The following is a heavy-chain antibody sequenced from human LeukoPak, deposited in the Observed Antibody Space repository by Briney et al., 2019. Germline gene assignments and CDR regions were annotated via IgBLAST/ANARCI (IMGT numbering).Heavy chain of an antibody. CDR2: IYPGDSDT. CDR3: ARQIRYYDSSTSGWFDP. CDR1: GYSFTSYW. D-gene: IGHD3-22*01. J-gene: IGHJ5*02. V-gene: IGHV5-51*01. Sequence: GESLKISCKGSGYSFTSYWIGWVRQMPGKGLEWMGIIYPGDSDTRYSPSFQGQVTISADKSISTAYLQWSSLKASGTAMYYCARQIRYYDSSTSGWFDPWGQGTLVTVSS.